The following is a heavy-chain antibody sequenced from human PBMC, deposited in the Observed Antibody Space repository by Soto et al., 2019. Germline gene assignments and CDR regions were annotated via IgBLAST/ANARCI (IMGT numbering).Heavy chain of an antibody. D-gene: IGHD2-2*01. CDR2: IWYDGSNE. CDR1: GFTFSTYG. Sequence: QVQLVETGGVVVQPGRSLRLSCAASGFTFSTYGMHWVRQAPGKGLEWVAVIWYDGSNEYYAHSVKGRFTISRDNSKNTLYLQMNSLRAEDTAVYYCARDYTSTSYGFDSWGQGTLVTVSS. V-gene: IGHV3-33*01. J-gene: IGHJ4*02. CDR3: ARDYTSTSYGFDS.